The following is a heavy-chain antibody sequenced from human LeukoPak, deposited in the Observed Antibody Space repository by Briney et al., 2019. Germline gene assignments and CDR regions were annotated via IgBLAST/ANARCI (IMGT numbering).Heavy chain of an antibody. CDR2: IWYDGSNK. CDR1: GSTFSSYG. Sequence: GGSLRLSCAASGSTFSSYGMHWVRQAPGKGLEWVAVIWYDGSNKYYADSVKGRFTISRDNSKNTLYLQMNSLRAEDTAVYYCARVMRQQLVLIDYWGQGTLVTVSS. J-gene: IGHJ4*02. D-gene: IGHD6-13*01. CDR3: ARVMRQQLVLIDY. V-gene: IGHV3-33*01.